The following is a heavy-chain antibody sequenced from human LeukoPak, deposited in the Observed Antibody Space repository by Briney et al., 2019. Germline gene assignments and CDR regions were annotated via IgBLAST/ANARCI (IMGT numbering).Heavy chain of an antibody. CDR3: ARDAAYGYDRFDY. Sequence: GGSLRLSCAASGFMFTDSWMAWVRQAPGKELEWLANINEDGSDKNYVVALKGRFTISRDNAEKSLYLQMNSLRAEDTAIYYCARDAAYGYDRFDYWGQGTQVTVSS. V-gene: IGHV3-7*01. J-gene: IGHJ4*02. D-gene: IGHD4-17*01. CDR2: INEDGSDK. CDR1: GFMFTDSW.